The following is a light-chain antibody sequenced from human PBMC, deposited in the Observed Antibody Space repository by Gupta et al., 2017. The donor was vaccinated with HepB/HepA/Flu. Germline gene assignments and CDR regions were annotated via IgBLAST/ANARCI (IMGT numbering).Light chain of an antibody. V-gene: IGLV2-8*01. J-gene: IGLJ2*01. Sequence: QSALTQPPSPPWPPGRPVTISCPGTSSDVGGYNYFSWYQHHPGKAPKLMIYEVRKRPSGVPVRCSGSKSGHTASLTVSGLQAEDEADYYCSAYAGSVVFGGGTKLTVL. CDR2: EVR. CDR1: SSDVGGYNY. CDR3: SAYAGSVV.